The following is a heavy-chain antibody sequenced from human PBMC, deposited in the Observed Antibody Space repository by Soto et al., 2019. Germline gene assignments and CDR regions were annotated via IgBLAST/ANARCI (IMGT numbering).Heavy chain of an antibody. D-gene: IGHD6-13*01. V-gene: IGHV4-34*01. Sequence: SETLSLTCAVYGGSFSGYYWSWIRQPPGKGLEWIGEINHSGSTNYNPSLKSRVTISVDTSKNQFSLKLSSVTAADTAVYYCASRLLAAAWGYYFDYWGQGTLVTVSS. J-gene: IGHJ4*02. CDR2: INHSGST. CDR1: GGSFSGYY. CDR3: ASRLLAAAWGYYFDY.